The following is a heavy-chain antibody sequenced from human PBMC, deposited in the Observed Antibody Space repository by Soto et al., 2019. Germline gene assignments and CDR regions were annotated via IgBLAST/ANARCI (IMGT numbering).Heavy chain of an antibody. CDR3: AREALLEGERHFDQ. Sequence: PSETLSLTCTASGGSINNYYWSWVRQPPGKGLEWVVYISYNGHTNYNPSLRSRVTMSVDTSKDQFSLNLRYVTAADTAIYYCAREALLEGERHFDQWGQAALVTVSS. CDR1: GGSINNYY. CDR2: ISYNGHT. J-gene: IGHJ4*02. D-gene: IGHD3-16*01. V-gene: IGHV4-59*01.